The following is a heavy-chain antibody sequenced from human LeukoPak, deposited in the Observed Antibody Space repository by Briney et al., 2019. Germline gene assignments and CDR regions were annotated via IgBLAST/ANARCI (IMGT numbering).Heavy chain of an antibody. CDR1: GGSFSGYY. CDR2: INHSGST. V-gene: IGHV4-34*01. D-gene: IGHD2-2*01. Sequence: SETLSLTCAVYGGSFSGYYWSWIRQPPGKGLEWSGEINHSGSTNYNPSLKSRVPISVDTSKHQFSLKLSSVTAADTAVYYCAREYCSSTSCYDDNWFDPWGQGTLVTVSS. CDR3: AREYCSSTSCYDDNWFDP. J-gene: IGHJ5*02.